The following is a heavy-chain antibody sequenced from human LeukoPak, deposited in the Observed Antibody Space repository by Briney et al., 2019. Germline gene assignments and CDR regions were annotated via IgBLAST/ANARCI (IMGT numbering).Heavy chain of an antibody. D-gene: IGHD3-10*01. CDR1: GGSISSYY. CDR2: IYYSGST. V-gene: IGHV4-59*01. J-gene: IGHJ4*02. CDR3: ARVEELYYFDY. Sequence: PSETLSLTCTVSGGSISSYYWSWIRQPPGKGLEWIGYIYYSGSTNYNPSLKSRVTISVDTSKNQFSLKLSSVTAADTAVYYCARVEELYYFDYWGQGTLVTVSS.